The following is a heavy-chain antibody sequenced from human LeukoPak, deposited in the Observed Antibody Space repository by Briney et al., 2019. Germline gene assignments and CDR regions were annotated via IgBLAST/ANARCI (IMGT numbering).Heavy chain of an antibody. CDR1: GFAVSSYE. Sequence: GGSLRLSCAATGFAVSSYEMNWVRQAPGKGLEWVSYISSSGSTIDHADSVKDRFTISRDNAKNSLYLQMNSLRAEDTAVYYCARGGGMDVWGQGTTVTVSS. V-gene: IGHV3-48*03. CDR2: ISSSGSTI. J-gene: IGHJ6*02. CDR3: ARGGGMDV.